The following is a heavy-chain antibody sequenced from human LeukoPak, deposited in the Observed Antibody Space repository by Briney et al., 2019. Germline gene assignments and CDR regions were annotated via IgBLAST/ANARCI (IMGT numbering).Heavy chain of an antibody. Sequence: SETLSLTCAVYGGSFSGYYWSWIRQPPGKGLEWIGEINHSGSTNYNPSLKSRVTISMDKSKNQLSLWLTSVTAADTAIYYCARGGGYYFDYWGQGTLVTVSS. CDR2: INHSGST. J-gene: IGHJ4*02. D-gene: IGHD4-23*01. CDR3: ARGGGYYFDY. CDR1: GGSFSGYY. V-gene: IGHV4-34*01.